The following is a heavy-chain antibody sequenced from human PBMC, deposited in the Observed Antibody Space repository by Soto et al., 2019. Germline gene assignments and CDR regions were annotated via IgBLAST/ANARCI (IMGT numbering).Heavy chain of an antibody. CDR2: INAGNGNT. CDR1: GYTFTSYA. Sequence: ASVKVSCKASGYTFTSYAMHWVRQAPGQRLEWMGWINAGNGNTKYSQKFQGRVTITRDTSASTAYMELSSLRSEDTAVYYCARVYDFWSGQHNYFDYWGHGTLVPFSS. V-gene: IGHV1-3*01. CDR3: ARVYDFWSGQHNYFDY. J-gene: IGHJ4*01. D-gene: IGHD3-3*01.